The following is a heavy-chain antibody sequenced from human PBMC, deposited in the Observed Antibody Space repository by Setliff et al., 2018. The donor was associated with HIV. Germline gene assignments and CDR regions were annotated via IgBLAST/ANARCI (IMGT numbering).Heavy chain of an antibody. V-gene: IGHV1-69*13. CDR3: ATRPVAGNVWRAHYYGMDV. CDR2: IIPFFHSQ. D-gene: IGHD6-19*01. CDR1: GGTFSSYA. Sequence: SVKVSCKAFGGTFSSYAFSWVREAPGQGLEWMGGIIPFFHSQNYAQRFQGRLTITADEFTTTAYMELGSLTPEDTAIYFCATRPVAGNVWRAHYYGMDVWGQGTTVTVSS. J-gene: IGHJ6*02.